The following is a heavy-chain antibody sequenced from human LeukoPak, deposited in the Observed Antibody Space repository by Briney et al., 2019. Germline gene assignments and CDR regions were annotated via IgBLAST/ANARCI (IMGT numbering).Heavy chain of an antibody. CDR1: GYTFTGYY. CDR3: ARDLEVSSVNLGLDP. CDR2: INPNSGGT. V-gene: IGHV1-2*02. Sequence: ASVKVSCKASGYTFTGYYMHWVRQAPGQGLEWMGWINPNSGGTDYAQNFQGRVTLTRDTSLSTAYLELSRLGSDDTAVYFCARDLEVSSVNLGLDPWGQGTLVTVSS. D-gene: IGHD7-27*01. J-gene: IGHJ5*02.